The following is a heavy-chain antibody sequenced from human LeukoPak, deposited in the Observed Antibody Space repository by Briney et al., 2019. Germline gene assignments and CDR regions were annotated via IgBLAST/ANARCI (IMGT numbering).Heavy chain of an antibody. CDR3: ARPDKMNVDTAMVAFDY. Sequence: SVKVSCKASGGTFSSYAISWVRQAPGQGLEWMGGIIPIFGTANYAQKFQGRVTITADKSTSTVYMELSSLRSEDTAVYYCARPDKMNVDTAMVAFDYWGQGTLVTVSS. V-gene: IGHV1-69*06. D-gene: IGHD5-18*01. CDR2: IIPIFGTA. CDR1: GGTFSSYA. J-gene: IGHJ4*02.